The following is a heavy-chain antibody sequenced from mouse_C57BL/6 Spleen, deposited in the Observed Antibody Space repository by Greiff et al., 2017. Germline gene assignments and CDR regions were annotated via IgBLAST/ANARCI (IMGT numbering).Heavy chain of an antibody. CDR1: GYAFSSSW. CDR3: AREPTARYFDV. V-gene: IGHV1-82*01. CDR2: IYPGDGDT. Sequence: QVQLKESGPELVKPGASVKISCKASGYAFSSSWMNWVKQRPGKGLEWIGRIYPGDGDTNYNGKFKGKATLTADKSSSTAYMQLSSLTSEDSAVYFCAREPTARYFDVWGTGTTVTVSS. D-gene: IGHD1-2*01. J-gene: IGHJ1*03.